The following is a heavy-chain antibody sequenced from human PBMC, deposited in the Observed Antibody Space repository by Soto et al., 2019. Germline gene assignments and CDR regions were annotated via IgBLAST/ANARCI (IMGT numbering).Heavy chain of an antibody. V-gene: IGHV3-23*01. Sequence: EVQLLESGGGLVQPGGSLSLSCAASGFTFTTCAMSWVRQAPGKRPEWVSAISYDGGRTYYADSVKGRFTISRDDSKNTVYLQMNNLRAEDTAVYYCAKDFRGLAAVLDYWGQGTLVTVSS. J-gene: IGHJ4*02. CDR1: GFTFTTCA. CDR3: AKDFRGLAAVLDY. D-gene: IGHD6-25*01. CDR2: ISYDGGRT.